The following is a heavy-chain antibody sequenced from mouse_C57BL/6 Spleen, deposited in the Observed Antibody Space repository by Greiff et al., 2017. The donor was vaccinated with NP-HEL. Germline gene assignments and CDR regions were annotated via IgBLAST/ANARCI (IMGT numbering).Heavy chain of an antibody. CDR2: IYPGSGNT. V-gene: IGHV1-76*01. Sequence: VQLQQSGAELVRPGASVKLSCKASGYTFTDYYINWVKQRPGQGLEWIARIYPGSGNTYYNEKFKGKATLTAEKSSSTAYMQLSSLTSEDSAVYFCARMVTDYYAMDYWGQGTSVTVSS. D-gene: IGHD2-2*01. CDR3: ARMVTDYYAMDY. J-gene: IGHJ4*01. CDR1: GYTFTDYY.